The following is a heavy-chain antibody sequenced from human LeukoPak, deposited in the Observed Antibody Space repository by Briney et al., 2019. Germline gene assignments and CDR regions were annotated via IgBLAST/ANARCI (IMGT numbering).Heavy chain of an antibody. J-gene: IGHJ4*02. V-gene: IGHV4-38-2*02. CDR3: ARTDTAMVDY. D-gene: IGHD5-18*01. Sequence: PSETLSLTCTVSNYSISSGYYWGWIRQPPGKGLEWIGSIYLSETTYYNPSLKTRVTVSVDTSKNQFSLKLSSVTAADTAVYYCARTDTAMVDYWGQGTLVTVSS. CDR2: IYLSETT. CDR1: NYSISSGYY.